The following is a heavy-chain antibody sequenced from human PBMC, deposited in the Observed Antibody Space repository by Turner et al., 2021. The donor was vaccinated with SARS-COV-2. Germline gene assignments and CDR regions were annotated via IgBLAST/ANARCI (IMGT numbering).Heavy chain of an antibody. CDR3: ARVPSSSWYFDY. D-gene: IGHD6-13*01. Sequence: EVQLVESGGVLVQRGGSRGLSCAASGFTFSIYWMSWVRQAPGKGLEWVANIKQDGSEKYYVDSVKGRFTISRDNAKNSLYLQMNSLRAEDTAVYYCARVPSSSWYFDYWGQGTLVTVSS. V-gene: IGHV3-7*01. J-gene: IGHJ4*02. CDR2: IKQDGSEK. CDR1: GFTFSIYW.